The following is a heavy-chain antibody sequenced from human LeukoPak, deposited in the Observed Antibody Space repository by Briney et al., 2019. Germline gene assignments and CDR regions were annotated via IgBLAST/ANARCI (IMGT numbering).Heavy chain of an antibody. Sequence: GGSLRLSCAASGFTFSSYSMNWVRQAPGKGLEWVSYISSGSSTIYYADSVKGRFTISRDNAKNPLYLQMNSLRDEDTAVYYCARDSSLAPWGQGTLVTVSS. CDR3: ARDSSLAP. CDR1: GFTFSSYS. V-gene: IGHV3-48*02. D-gene: IGHD3-16*02. J-gene: IGHJ5*02. CDR2: ISSGSSTI.